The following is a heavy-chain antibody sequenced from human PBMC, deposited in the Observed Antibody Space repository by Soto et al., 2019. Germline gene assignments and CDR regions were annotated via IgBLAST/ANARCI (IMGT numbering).Heavy chain of an antibody. Sequence: QVQLQESGPGLVKPSETLSLTCTVSGGSITNYYCSWFRQPPGKGLEWIGYIQYSGYSAYNLSLKRRVTMSMDTSTPQFSLMLESVTATDTAVYYCARHGFGSRHGLVDVWGQGTTVIVSS. CDR3: ARHGFGSRHGLVDV. CDR1: GGSITNYY. J-gene: IGHJ6*02. D-gene: IGHD3-10*01. V-gene: IGHV4-59*08. CDR2: IQYSGYS.